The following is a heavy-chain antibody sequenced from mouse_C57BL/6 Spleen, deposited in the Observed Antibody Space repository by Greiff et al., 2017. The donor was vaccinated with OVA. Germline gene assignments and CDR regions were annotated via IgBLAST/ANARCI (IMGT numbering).Heavy chain of an antibody. D-gene: IGHD1-1*01. J-gene: IGHJ4*01. CDR1: GYTFTSYW. V-gene: IGHV1-64*01. Sequence: QVQLQQPGAELVKPGASVKLSCKASGYTFTSYWMHWVKQRPGQGLEWIGMIHPNSGSTNYNEKFKSKATLTVDTSSSTAYMQLSSLTSEDSAVYYCARVTTVVATRAMDYWGQGTSVTVSS. CDR2: IHPNSGST. CDR3: ARVTTVVATRAMDY.